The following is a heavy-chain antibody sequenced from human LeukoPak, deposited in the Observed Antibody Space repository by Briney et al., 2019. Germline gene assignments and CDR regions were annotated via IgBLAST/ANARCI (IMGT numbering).Heavy chain of an antibody. Sequence: AASVKVSCKASGGTFSSYAISWVRQAPGQGLEWMGGIIPIFGTANYAQKFQGRVTITADESTSTAYMELSSLRSEDTAVYYCARDLRAGYPKAYYFDYWGQGTLVTVSS. CDR3: ARDLRAGYPKAYYFDY. CDR1: GGTFSSYA. V-gene: IGHV1-69*13. CDR2: IIPIFGTA. J-gene: IGHJ4*02. D-gene: IGHD3-9*01.